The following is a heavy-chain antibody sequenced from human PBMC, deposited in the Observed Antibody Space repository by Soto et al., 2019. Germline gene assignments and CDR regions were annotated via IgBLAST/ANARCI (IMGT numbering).Heavy chain of an antibody. Sequence: PSQTLSLTCAISGDSVSNNSAVWNWIRQSPSRGLEWLGRTYYRSQWHYEYAVFVQSRISIDPDTSKNQFSLQLNSVTPEDTAVYYCVRLVGNSWLDHWGQGTLVTVSS. CDR3: VRLVGNSWLDH. V-gene: IGHV6-1*01. CDR2: TYYRSQWHY. D-gene: IGHD3-9*01. CDR1: GDSVSNNSAV. J-gene: IGHJ4*02.